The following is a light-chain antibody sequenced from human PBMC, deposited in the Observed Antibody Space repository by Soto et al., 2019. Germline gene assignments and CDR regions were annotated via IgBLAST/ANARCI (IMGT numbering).Light chain of an antibody. CDR1: SSDVGGYNY. V-gene: IGLV2-14*01. CDR3: SSYTSRSTLVV. Sequence: QSALTQPASVSGSPGQSITISCTGTSSDVGGYNYVSWYQQHPGKAPKLMIYDVSNRPSGVSNRFSGSKSGNTASLTISELQAEDEADYYCSSYTSRSTLVVFGGGTKLTVL. CDR2: DVS. J-gene: IGLJ2*01.